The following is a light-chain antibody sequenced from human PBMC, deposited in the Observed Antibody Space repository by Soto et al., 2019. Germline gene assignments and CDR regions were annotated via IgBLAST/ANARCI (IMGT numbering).Light chain of an antibody. V-gene: IGLV2-8*01. J-gene: IGLJ2*01. CDR2: EVT. CDR3: SSYAGSNSVL. CDR1: SSDVGGYNY. Sequence: QSALTQPPSASGSPGQSVTISCTGMSSDVGGYNYVSWYQQHPGKAPKLMIYEVTKRPSGVPDRFSGSKSGNTASLTVSGLQAEHEADYYCSSYAGSNSVLFGGGTKLTVL.